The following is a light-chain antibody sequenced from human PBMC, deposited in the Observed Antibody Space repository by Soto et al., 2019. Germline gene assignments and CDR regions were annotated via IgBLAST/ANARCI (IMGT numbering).Light chain of an antibody. CDR2: DVS. CDR3: SSYKTSCTYA. J-gene: IGLJ1*01. Sequence: HPASGSSAPGRAVAITRNGNSSDVGSYNRVSWYQQPPGTAPKLMIYDVSNRPSGVPDRFSGSKSGNTASLTISGLQAEDEADYYCSSYKTSCTYAVGTGTKVT. CDR1: SSDVGSYNR. V-gene: IGLV2-18*02.